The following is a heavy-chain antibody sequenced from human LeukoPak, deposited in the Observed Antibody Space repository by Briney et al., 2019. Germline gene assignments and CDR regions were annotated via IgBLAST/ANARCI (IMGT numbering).Heavy chain of an antibody. J-gene: IGHJ4*02. D-gene: IGHD6-19*01. CDR3: ARENAVAVFDY. V-gene: IGHV3-66*01. CDR1: GFTVSSNY. Sequence: GGSLRLSCAASGFTVSSNYMNWVRQAPGKGLEWVSVIYSGGSTYYADSVKGRFTISRDNSKNTLYLQMNSLRAEDTAVYYCARENAVAVFDYWGQGTLVTVSS. CDR2: IYSGGST.